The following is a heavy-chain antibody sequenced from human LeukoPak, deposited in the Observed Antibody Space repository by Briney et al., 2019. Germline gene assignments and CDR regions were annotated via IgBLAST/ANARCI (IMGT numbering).Heavy chain of an antibody. CDR2: ISGSSGST. CDR1: VFTFSSYA. CDR3: AKVPPAGSDY. Sequence: QPGGSLSLSCAASVFTFSSYAMSWVRQAPGKGVEWVSAISGSSGSTYYADSVKGRVTISRDNSKNTLYVQMNRLRAEDTAVYYCAKVPPAGSDYWGQGTLVTVSS. V-gene: IGHV3-23*01. D-gene: IGHD2-2*01. J-gene: IGHJ4*02.